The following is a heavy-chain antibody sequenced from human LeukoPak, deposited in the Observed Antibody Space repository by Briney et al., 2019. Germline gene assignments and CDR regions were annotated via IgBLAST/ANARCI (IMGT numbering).Heavy chain of an antibody. CDR1: GYTFTSYG. Sequence: ASVKVSCKASGYTFTSYGISWVRQAPGQGLEWMGWISAYNGNTNYAQKLQGRVTMTTDTSTSTAYMELRSLRSDDTAVYHCARQWLVPYYYYMDVWGKGTTVTVSS. V-gene: IGHV1-18*01. CDR3: ARQWLVPYYYYMDV. D-gene: IGHD6-19*01. CDR2: ISAYNGNT. J-gene: IGHJ6*03.